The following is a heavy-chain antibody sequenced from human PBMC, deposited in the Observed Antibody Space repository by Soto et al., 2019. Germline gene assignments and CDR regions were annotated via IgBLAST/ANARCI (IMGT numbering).Heavy chain of an antibody. J-gene: IGHJ4*02. CDR1: GYTFTSYG. CDR3: AREPPRWPLVDY. Sequence: EASVKVSCKASGYTFTSYGISWVRQAPRQGLEWMGWISAYNGNTNYAQKLQGRVTMTTDTSTSTAYMELRSLRSDDTAVYYCAREPPRWPLVDYWGQGTLVTVSS. CDR2: ISAYNGNT. D-gene: IGHD1-1*01. V-gene: IGHV1-18*01.